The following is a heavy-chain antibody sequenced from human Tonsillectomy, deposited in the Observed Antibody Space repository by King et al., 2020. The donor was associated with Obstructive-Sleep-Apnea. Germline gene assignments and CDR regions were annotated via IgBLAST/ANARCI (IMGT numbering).Heavy chain of an antibody. CDR3: ARGGGVVVTADAFDI. CDR1: GFTFSTYW. Sequence: VQLVESGGGLVQPGGSLRLSCAASGFTFSTYWVHWVRQAPGKGLVWVSRSNTDGSSTTYADSVKGRFTISRDNAKNTLYLQMNSLRAEDTVVDYCARGGGVVVTADAFDIWGQGTMVTVSS. V-gene: IGHV3-74*01. J-gene: IGHJ3*02. CDR2: SNTDGSST. D-gene: IGHD2-21*02.